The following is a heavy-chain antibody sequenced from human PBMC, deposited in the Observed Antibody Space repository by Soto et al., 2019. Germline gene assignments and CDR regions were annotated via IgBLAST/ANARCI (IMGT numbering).Heavy chain of an antibody. CDR1: GGTFSSYA. Sequence: QVQLVQSGAEVKKPGSSVKVSCKASGGTFSSYAISWVRQAPGQGLEWMGGIIPIFGTANYAQKFQGRVTITADESTSTAEMVLDSLSNEDTAGYYFAREYYDSSGYGFDYRGQGTMGTVS. CDR2: IIPIFGTA. D-gene: IGHD3-22*01. V-gene: IGHV1-69*01. CDR3: AREYYDSSGYGFDY. J-gene: IGHJ4*02.